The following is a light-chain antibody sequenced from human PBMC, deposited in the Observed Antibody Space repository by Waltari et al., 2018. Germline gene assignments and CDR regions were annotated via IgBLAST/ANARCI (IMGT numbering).Light chain of an antibody. J-gene: IGKJ4*01. CDR1: ENINSW. CDR3: QQFKNYALT. CDR2: KAS. Sequence: DIQMTQSPSTLSASVGARVTITCRASENINSWLAWYQQKPGKAPKLLIYKASSLESGVPARFSGSGSGTEFTLSITSLQPDDFATYYCQQFKNYALTFGGGTKVEIK. V-gene: IGKV1-5*03.